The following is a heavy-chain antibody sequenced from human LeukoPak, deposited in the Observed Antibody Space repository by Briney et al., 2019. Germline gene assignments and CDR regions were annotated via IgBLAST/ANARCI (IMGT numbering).Heavy chain of an antibody. CDR2: IYYRGNT. CDR3: ARRGFKISGYCSSTSCSLWFDP. D-gene: IGHD2-2*01. J-gene: IGHJ5*02. V-gene: IGHV4-39*01. CDR1: GVSISSSNSY. Sequence: SETLSLTCTVSGVSISSSNSYGGGIRQPPGKGLEWIGGIYYRGNTYYNASLKSQVSISIDTSKNQFSLKLSSVTAADTAVYYCARRGFKISGYCSSTSCSLWFDPWGQGTLVTVSS.